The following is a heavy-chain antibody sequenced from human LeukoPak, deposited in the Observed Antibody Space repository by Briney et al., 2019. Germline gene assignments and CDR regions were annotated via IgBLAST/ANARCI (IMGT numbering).Heavy chain of an antibody. V-gene: IGHV2-5*02. J-gene: IGHJ4*02. D-gene: IGHD4-17*01. Sequence: ESGPTLVKPPQTLTLTCTFSGFSLSTSGVGVGWIRQPPGKALEWLALIYWDDDKRYSPSLKSKLTITKDTSKNQVVLTMTNMDPVDTATYYCARATTRLYYFDYWGQGTLVTVSS. CDR1: GFSLSTSGVG. CDR2: IYWDDDK. CDR3: ARATTRLYYFDY.